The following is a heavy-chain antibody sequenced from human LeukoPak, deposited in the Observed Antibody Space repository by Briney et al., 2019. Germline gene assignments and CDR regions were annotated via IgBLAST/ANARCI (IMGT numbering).Heavy chain of an antibody. J-gene: IGHJ6*02. Sequence: GGSLRLSCAASGFTFSTYGMHWVRQAPGKGLEWVAVISYDEGTKYYADSVKGRFTISRDNSKSTLYLQMNSLRAEDAAVYYCAKGIATAGTHYYYGMDVCGQGTTVTVSS. CDR1: GFTFSTYG. CDR2: ISYDEGTK. V-gene: IGHV3-30*18. D-gene: IGHD6-13*01. CDR3: AKGIATAGTHYYYGMDV.